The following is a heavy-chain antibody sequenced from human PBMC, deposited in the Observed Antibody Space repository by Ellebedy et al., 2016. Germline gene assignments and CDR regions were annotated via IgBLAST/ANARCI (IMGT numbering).Heavy chain of an antibody. CDR2: IYYSGST. CDR3: ARDYYDSSGYSHDAFDI. V-gene: IGHV4-59*01. CDR1: GGSISSYY. Sequence: GSLRLSCTVSGGSISSYYWSWIRQPPGKGLEWIGYIYYSGSTNYNPSLKSRVTISVDTSKNQFSLKLSSVTAADTAVYYCARDYYDSSGYSHDAFDIWGQGTMVTVSS. J-gene: IGHJ3*02. D-gene: IGHD3-22*01.